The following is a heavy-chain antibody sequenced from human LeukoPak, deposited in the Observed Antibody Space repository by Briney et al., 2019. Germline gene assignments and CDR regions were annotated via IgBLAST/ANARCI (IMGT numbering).Heavy chain of an antibody. Sequence: GGSLRLSCAASGFTFSDFWMSWVRQAPGKGLEWVANIKRDGSERYSVDSVKGRLTISRDNAKNSLYLQMNSLRAEDTAVYYCTRSRAYSYDNFDYWDQGTLVTVSS. CDR3: TRSRAYSYDNFDY. V-gene: IGHV3-7*01. CDR1: GFTFSDFW. CDR2: IKRDGSER. D-gene: IGHD5-18*01. J-gene: IGHJ4*02.